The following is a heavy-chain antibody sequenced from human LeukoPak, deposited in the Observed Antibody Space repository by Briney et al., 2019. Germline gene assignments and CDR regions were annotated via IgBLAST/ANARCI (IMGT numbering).Heavy chain of an antibody. D-gene: IGHD3-9*01. CDR3: ARPGYTAGYDI. CDR2: IKQDGSDK. J-gene: IGHJ3*02. CDR1: GFTFSSYW. V-gene: IGHV3-7*01. Sequence: GGSLRLSCAASGFTFSSYWMSWVRQAPGKGREWVAIIKQDGSDKRYGDSVKDRFTISRDNAKNSLYLQMSSLRAEDTAVYYCARPGYTAGYDIWGQGTLVTVSS.